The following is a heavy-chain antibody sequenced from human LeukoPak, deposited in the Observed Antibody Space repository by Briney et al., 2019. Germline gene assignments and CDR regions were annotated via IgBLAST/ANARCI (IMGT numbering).Heavy chain of an antibody. V-gene: IGHV3-11*04. Sequence: VGSLRLSCAASGFTFSDYYLSWIRQAPGKGLEWVSYISSSGSTIYYADSVKGRFTISRDNAKNSLYLQMNSLRAEDTGVYYCARLRRNSDKSGFYYYYDYWGQGTLVTVSS. CDR3: ARLRRNSDKSGFYYYYDY. CDR1: GFTFSDYY. CDR2: ISSSGSTI. J-gene: IGHJ4*02. D-gene: IGHD3-22*01.